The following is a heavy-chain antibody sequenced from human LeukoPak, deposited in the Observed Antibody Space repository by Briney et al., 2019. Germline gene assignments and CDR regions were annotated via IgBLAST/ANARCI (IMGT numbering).Heavy chain of an antibody. D-gene: IGHD2-15*01. CDR3: ARGRGDCDY. CDR2: INTNSGGT. Sequence: ASVKVSCKASGYTFTSYAMNWVRQAPGQGLEWMGWINTNSGGTNYAQKFQGRVTMTRDTSISTAYMELSRLRSDDTAVYYCARGRGDCDYWGQGTLVTVSS. CDR1: GYTFTSYA. J-gene: IGHJ4*02. V-gene: IGHV1-2*02.